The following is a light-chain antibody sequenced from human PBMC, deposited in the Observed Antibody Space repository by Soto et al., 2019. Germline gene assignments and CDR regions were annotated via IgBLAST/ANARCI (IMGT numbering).Light chain of an antibody. J-gene: IGLJ1*01. CDR2: SNN. Sequence: QSLLTQPPSASWAPRQRVTISCFGSSSNIGSNTVNWYQQLPGTAPKLLIYSNNQRPLGVPDRFSGSKSGTSASLAISGLQSEDEADYYCAAWDDSLNGQVFRTGTKVTVL. CDR3: AAWDDSLNGQV. V-gene: IGLV1-44*01. CDR1: SSNIGSNT.